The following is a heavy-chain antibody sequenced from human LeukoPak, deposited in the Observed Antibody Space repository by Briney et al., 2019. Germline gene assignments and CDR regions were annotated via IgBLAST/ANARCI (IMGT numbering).Heavy chain of an antibody. CDR2: INHSGST. CDR3: ARWAYSQYYGSGSFDY. D-gene: IGHD3-10*01. V-gene: IGHV4-34*01. Sequence: SETLSLTCAVYGGSFSGYYWSWIRQPPGKGLEWIGEINHSGSTNYNPSLKSRVTISVDTSKNQFSLKLSSVTAADTAVYHCARWAYSQYYGSGSFDYWGQGTLVTVSS. J-gene: IGHJ4*02. CDR1: GGSFSGYY.